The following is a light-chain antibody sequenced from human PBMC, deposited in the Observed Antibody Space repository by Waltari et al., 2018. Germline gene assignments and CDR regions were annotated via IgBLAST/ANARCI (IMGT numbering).Light chain of an antibody. CDR3: NSRDSSGNPYV. CDR2: GKN. V-gene: IGLV3-19*01. J-gene: IGLJ1*01. CDR1: SLRTYY. Sequence: SSELTQDPAVSVALGQTVRITCQGDSLRTYYANWYQQKPGQAPVLVIHGKNNRPSGIPDRLSASSSGNTASLTIAGAQAEDEADYYCNSRDSSGNPYVFGSGTKVTVL.